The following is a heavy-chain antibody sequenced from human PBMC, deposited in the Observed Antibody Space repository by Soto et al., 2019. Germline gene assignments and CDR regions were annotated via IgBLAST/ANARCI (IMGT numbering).Heavy chain of an antibody. CDR1: GYTFTSYA. CDR2: INAGNGNT. D-gene: IGHD3-22*01. J-gene: IGHJ4*02. CDR3: ARGGDLYYYDSSGYPPFDY. Sequence: ASVKVSCKASGYTFTSYAMHWVRQAPGQRLEWMGWINAGNGNTKYSQKFQGRVTITRDTSASTAYMELSSLRSEDTAVYYCARGGDLYYYDSSGYPPFDYWGQGTLVTAPQ. V-gene: IGHV1-3*01.